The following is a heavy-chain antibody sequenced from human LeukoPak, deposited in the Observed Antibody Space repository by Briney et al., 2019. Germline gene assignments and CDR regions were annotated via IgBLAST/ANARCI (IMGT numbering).Heavy chain of an antibody. V-gene: IGHV4-59*01. Sequence: SETLSLTCTVSGGSISSYYWSWIRQPPGKGLEWIGYIYYSGSINYNPSLKSRVTISVDTSKNQFSLRLSSVSAADTAVYYCARVAGYMIEDYFDYWGRGTLVTVSS. D-gene: IGHD3-22*01. CDR2: IYYSGSI. CDR1: GGSISSYY. CDR3: ARVAGYMIEDYFDY. J-gene: IGHJ4*02.